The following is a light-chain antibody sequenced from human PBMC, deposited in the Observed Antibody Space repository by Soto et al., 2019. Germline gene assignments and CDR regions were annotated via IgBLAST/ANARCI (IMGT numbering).Light chain of an antibody. Sequence: ALTQPASVSGSPGRWITISCTGTSSDVGSYNLVSWYQQHPGKAPKLMIYEVSKRPSGVSNRFSGSKSGNTASLTISGLQAEDEADYYCCSYAAAGVYVFGTGTKVTVL. J-gene: IGLJ1*01. V-gene: IGLV2-23*02. CDR2: EVS. CDR3: CSYAAAGVYV. CDR1: SSDVGSYNL.